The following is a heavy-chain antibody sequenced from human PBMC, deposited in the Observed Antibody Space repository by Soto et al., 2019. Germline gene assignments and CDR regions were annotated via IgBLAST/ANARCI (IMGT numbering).Heavy chain of an antibody. CDR3: AKGVLTEYSSSWYYFDY. Sequence: EVQLLESGGGLVQPGGSLRLSCAASGFTFSSYAMSWVRQAPGKGLEWVSAISGSGGSTYYADSVKGRFTISRDNSKNTLYLQMNSLRAEDTAVYYCAKGVLTEYSSSWYYFDYWGQGTLVTVSS. D-gene: IGHD6-13*01. J-gene: IGHJ4*02. V-gene: IGHV3-23*01. CDR1: GFTFSSYA. CDR2: ISGSGGST.